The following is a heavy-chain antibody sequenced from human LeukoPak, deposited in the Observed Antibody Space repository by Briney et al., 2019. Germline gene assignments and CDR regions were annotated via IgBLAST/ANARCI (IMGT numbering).Heavy chain of an antibody. CDR3: AREDTIFGVVIRFDY. D-gene: IGHD3-3*01. J-gene: IGHJ4*02. CDR2: NIPNFGIA. Sequence: SEKVSCKASVGPFSSYAISWVRQAPGPWREWMGRNIPNFGIANYAQKFQGRVTITADKSTSTAYMELSSLRSEDTAVYYCAREDTIFGVVIRFDYWGQGTLVTVSS. V-gene: IGHV1-69*04. CDR1: VGPFSSYA.